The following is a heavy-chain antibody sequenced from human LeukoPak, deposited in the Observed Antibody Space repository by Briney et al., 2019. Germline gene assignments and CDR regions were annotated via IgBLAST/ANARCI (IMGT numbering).Heavy chain of an antibody. V-gene: IGHV3-23*01. Sequence: PGGSLRLSCVASGRTFSSNAMKWVRQAPGKGLEWVSTISGPGGSTYYGDSVKGRFTISRDNSKNTVYLQMNSLRADDTAIYYCAKGDYGYYYYMDAWGKGTTVTVSS. CDR3: AKGDYGYYYYMDA. D-gene: IGHD4-17*01. CDR2: ISGPGGST. J-gene: IGHJ6*03. CDR1: GRTFSSNA.